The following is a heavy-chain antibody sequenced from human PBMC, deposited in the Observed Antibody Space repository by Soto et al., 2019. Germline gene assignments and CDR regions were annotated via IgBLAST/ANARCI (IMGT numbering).Heavy chain of an antibody. V-gene: IGHV5-51*01. Sequence: GESLKISCKGSGYSFTSYXIGWVRQMPGKGLEWMGIIYPGDSDTRYSPSFQGQVTISADKSISTAYLQWSSLKASDTAMYYCARHITDLGDYVWGNYYYYGMDVWGQGTTVTVSS. CDR3: ARHITDLGDYVWGNYYYYGMDV. J-gene: IGHJ6*02. CDR2: IYPGDSDT. D-gene: IGHD3-16*01. CDR1: GYSFTSYX.